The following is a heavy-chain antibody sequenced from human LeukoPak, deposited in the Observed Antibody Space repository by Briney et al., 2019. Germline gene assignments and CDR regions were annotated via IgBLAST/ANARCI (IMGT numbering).Heavy chain of an antibody. D-gene: IGHD1-26*01. J-gene: IGHJ4*02. Sequence: PSETLSLTCTVSGGSISNYYWSWLRQPPGKGLEWIGSIYYSGITHYNASLKSRVTISVDMSTNQFSLRLSSVTAADTAVYYCARDGWESGDYWGQGTLVTVSS. CDR1: GGSISNYY. CDR3: ARDGWESGDY. V-gene: IGHV4-59*12. CDR2: IYYSGIT.